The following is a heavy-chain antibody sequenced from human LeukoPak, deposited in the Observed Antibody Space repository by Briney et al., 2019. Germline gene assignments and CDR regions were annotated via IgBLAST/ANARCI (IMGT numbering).Heavy chain of an antibody. J-gene: IGHJ4*02. Sequence: GESLRLSCAASGFTFSSYWMFWVRQAPGKGLVWVSRTHRDGSSATYADSVQGRFTVSRDNAKNTLYLQMNSLRAEDTAVYYCARSANWACDYWGQGTLVTVSS. V-gene: IGHV3-74*01. D-gene: IGHD7-27*01. CDR2: THRDGSSA. CDR1: GFTFSSYW. CDR3: ARSANWACDY.